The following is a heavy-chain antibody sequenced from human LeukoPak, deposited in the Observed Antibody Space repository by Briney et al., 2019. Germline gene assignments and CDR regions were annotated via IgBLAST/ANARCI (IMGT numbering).Heavy chain of an antibody. Sequence: PGGSLRLSCAASGFTFSSYSMNWVRQAPGKGLEWVSSISSGGNTYYADSVKGRFTISRDKTKNTLYLQMNSLRAEDTAVYYCAKEVGFSGYDDAFDFWGQGTLVTVSS. J-gene: IGHJ4*02. CDR1: GFTFSSYS. D-gene: IGHD5-12*01. CDR2: ISSGGNT. V-gene: IGHV3-23*01. CDR3: AKEVGFSGYDDAFDF.